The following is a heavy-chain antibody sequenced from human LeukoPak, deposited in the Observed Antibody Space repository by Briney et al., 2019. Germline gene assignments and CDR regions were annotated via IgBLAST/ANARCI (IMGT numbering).Heavy chain of an antibody. CDR3: VRDQLRFLEWLSRTHWFDP. CDR2: ISAYNGNT. CDR1: GYTFTSYG. J-gene: IGHJ5*02. D-gene: IGHD3-3*01. Sequence: ASVKVSCKASGYTFTSYGISWVRQAPGQGLEWMGWISAYNGNTNYAQKLQGRVTMTTDTSTSTAYMELRSLRSDDTAVYYCVRDQLRFLEWLSRTHWFDPWGQGTLVTDSS. V-gene: IGHV1-18*01.